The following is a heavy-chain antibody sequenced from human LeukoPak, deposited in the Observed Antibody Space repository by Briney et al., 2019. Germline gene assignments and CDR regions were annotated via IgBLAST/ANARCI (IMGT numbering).Heavy chain of an antibody. J-gene: IGHJ4*02. CDR2: ISSSGITI. V-gene: IGHV3-48*03. CDR1: GFTFRTYE. D-gene: IGHD6-25*01. CDR3: ARDAEQRGYFDY. Sequence: AGSLRLSCAASGFTFRTYEMNWVRRAPGKGLEWVSYISSSGITIYYADSVKGRFTISRDTVKNSLYLQMKSLRAEDTAVYYCARDAEQRGYFDYWGQGTLVTVSS.